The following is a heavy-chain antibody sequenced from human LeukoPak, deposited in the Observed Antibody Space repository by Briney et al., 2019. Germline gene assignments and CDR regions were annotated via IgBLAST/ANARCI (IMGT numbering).Heavy chain of an antibody. CDR1: GYMFSDYY. CDR2: ISHSGSTI. Sequence: PGGSLRLSCAASGYMFSDYYMSWIRQAPEKGLEWLSYISHSGSTIYYADSVKGRFTISRDNAKNSLYLQMNSLRAEDTAVYYCARSPYYYYYYMDVWGKGTTVTVSS. V-gene: IGHV3-11*04. J-gene: IGHJ6*03. CDR3: ARSPYYYYYYMDV.